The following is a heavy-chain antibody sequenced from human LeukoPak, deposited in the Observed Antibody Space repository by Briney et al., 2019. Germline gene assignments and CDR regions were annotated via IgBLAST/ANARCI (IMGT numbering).Heavy chain of an antibody. CDR1: GGSFSGYY. CDR3: ARNSCPSGSCYDNRGYFDY. J-gene: IGHJ4*02. D-gene: IGHD2-15*01. V-gene: IGHV4-34*01. CDR2: INHSGSS. Sequence: SDTLSLTCAVYGGSFSGYYWSWIRQPPGKGLEWIGEINHSGSSNYNPSLKSRVTISVDSPKNQFSLKLSSVTAADTAVYYCARNSCPSGSCYDNRGYFDYWGQGTLVTVSS.